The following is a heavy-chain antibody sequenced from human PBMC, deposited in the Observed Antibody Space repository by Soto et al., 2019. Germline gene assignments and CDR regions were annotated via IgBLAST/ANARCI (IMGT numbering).Heavy chain of an antibody. V-gene: IGHV4-30-2*01. CDR2: ISHTGST. D-gene: IGHD3-10*01. J-gene: IGHJ5*02. CDR1: GGSITIGNSYS. CDR3: ARVVAPYFGNCFDP. Sequence: SETLSPTCAVSGGSITIGNSYSWSWIRQPPGKGLEWIGSISHTGSTSYNPSLKSRLTMSVGKSKNQFSLRLSSVTAADMAVYYCARVVAPYFGNCFDPWGQGILVTVSS.